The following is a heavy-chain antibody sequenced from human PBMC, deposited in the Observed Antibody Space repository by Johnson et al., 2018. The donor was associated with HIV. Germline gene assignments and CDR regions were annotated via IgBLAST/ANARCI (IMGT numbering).Heavy chain of an antibody. CDR1: GFTFSSYW. Sequence: VQLVESGGVVVQPGGSLRLSCAASGFTFSSYWMSWVRQAPGKGLEWVANIKQDGSEKCYADSVKGRFTISRDNSKNTLYLQMNSLRAEDTAVYYCAKTYSGSNRDAFDIWGQGTMVTVSS. V-gene: IGHV3-7*02. D-gene: IGHD1-26*01. CDR2: IKQDGSEK. CDR3: AKTYSGSNRDAFDI. J-gene: IGHJ3*02.